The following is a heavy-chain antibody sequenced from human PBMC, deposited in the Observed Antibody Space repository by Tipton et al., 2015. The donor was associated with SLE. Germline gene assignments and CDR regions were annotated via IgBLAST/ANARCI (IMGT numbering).Heavy chain of an antibody. V-gene: IGHV4-59*08. D-gene: IGHD1-26*01. CDR3: ARGVSGYYSFFYMDV. J-gene: IGHJ6*03. CDR2: VYYSGST. CDR1: GFSFSSYY. Sequence: TLSLTCTVSGFSFSSYYWSWIRQPPGKGLEWIGYVYYSGSTNYNPSLRGRITTSVDTSKNQFSLNLRSVTAADTAIYFCARGVSGYYSFFYMDVWGEGTTVTISS.